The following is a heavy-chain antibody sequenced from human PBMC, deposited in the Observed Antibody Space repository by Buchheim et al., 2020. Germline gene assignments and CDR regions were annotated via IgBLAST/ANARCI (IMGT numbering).Heavy chain of an antibody. Sequence: EVQLVESGGGLVQPGGSLRLSCAASGFTFSDFWMNWVRQAPGKGLAWVASINQSGTEKYYVDSVKGRFTVSSANDKHSLYLQMNNLRAEDTAVYYCARDGVAEGLYFDYWGQGTL. V-gene: IGHV3-7*01. D-gene: IGHD2-15*01. CDR3: ARDGVAEGLYFDY. CDR1: GFTFSDFW. CDR2: INQSGTEK. J-gene: IGHJ4*02.